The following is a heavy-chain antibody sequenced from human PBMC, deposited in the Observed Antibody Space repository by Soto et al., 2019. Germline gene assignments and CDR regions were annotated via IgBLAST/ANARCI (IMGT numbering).Heavy chain of an antibody. D-gene: IGHD3-3*01. CDR2: IKSKTDGGTT. Sequence: EVQLVESGGGLVKPGGSLRLSCAASGFTFSNAWMSWVRQAPGKGLEWVGRIKSKTDGGTTDYAAPVKGRFTISRDDSKNTLYLQMNSLKTEDTAVYYCTTDPPGRYYDFWSGARGQGTLVTVSS. V-gene: IGHV3-15*01. J-gene: IGHJ4*02. CDR3: TTDPPGRYYDFWSGA. CDR1: GFTFSNAW.